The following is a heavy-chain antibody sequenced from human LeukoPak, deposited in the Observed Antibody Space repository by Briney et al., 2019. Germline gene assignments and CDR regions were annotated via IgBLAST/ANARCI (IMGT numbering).Heavy chain of an antibody. V-gene: IGHV1-69*01. Sequence: GASVKVSCKASGGTFSSCAISWVRQDPGQGLEWMGGIIPIFGTANYAQKFQGRVTITADESTSTAYMELSSLRSEDTAVYYCARDRGYCSSTSCYYFDYWGQGTLVTVSS. CDR1: GGTFSSCA. CDR2: IIPIFGTA. J-gene: IGHJ4*02. D-gene: IGHD2-2*01. CDR3: ARDRGYCSSTSCYYFDY.